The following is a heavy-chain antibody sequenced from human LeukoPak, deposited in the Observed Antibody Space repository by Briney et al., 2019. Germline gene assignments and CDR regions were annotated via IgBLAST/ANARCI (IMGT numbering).Heavy chain of an antibody. V-gene: IGHV3-49*04. CDR2: IRSKAYGGTT. Sequence: GGSLRLSCTASGFTFGDYAMSWVRQAPGKGLEWVGFIRSKAYGGTTEYAASVKGRFTISRDDSKSIAYLQMNSLKTEDTAVYYCTREAHYDSSGYYYLGYFDYWGQGTLVTVSS. J-gene: IGHJ4*02. CDR1: GFTFGDYA. D-gene: IGHD3-22*01. CDR3: TREAHYDSSGYYYLGYFDY.